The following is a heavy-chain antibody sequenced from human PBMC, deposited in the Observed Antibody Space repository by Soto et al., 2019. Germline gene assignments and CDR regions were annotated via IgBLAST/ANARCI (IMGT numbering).Heavy chain of an antibody. CDR2: IIPIFGTA. D-gene: IGHD6-19*01. CDR3: AWAYSSGFDDAFDI. CDR1: GGTFSSYA. J-gene: IGHJ3*02. Sequence: QVQLVQSGAEVKKPGSSVKVSCKASGGTFSSYAISWVRQAPGQGLEWMGGIIPIFGTANYAQKFQGRVTITADKSTSTAYMELRSLRSEVTAVYYCAWAYSSGFDDAFDIWGQGTMVTVSS. V-gene: IGHV1-69*06.